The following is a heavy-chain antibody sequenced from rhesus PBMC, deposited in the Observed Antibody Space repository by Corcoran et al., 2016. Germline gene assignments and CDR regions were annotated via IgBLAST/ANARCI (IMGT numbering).Heavy chain of an antibody. Sequence: EVQLVESGGGLAKPGESLRLSCAPSGFSFSSYRMPWVRQAPGRGLEWISGISSGGDNTFYADSVRTRFTIFRENAKNTLYLQMNGLRGEDTAVYFCTRTSQGPPDYWGRGVLVTVSS. CDR1: GFSFSSYR. D-gene: IGHD2-15*01. CDR3: TRTSQGPPDY. V-gene: IGHV3-14*01. J-gene: IGHJ4*01. CDR2: ISSGGDNT.